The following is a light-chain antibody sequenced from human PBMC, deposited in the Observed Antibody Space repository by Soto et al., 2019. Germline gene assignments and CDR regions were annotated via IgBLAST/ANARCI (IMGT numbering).Light chain of an antibody. CDR1: SSDVGGYTF. CDR2: GVS. J-gene: IGLJ1*01. CDR3: CSYAGTPYG. V-gene: IGLV2-11*01. Sequence: QSVLTQPRSVSGSPGQSVTISCTGTSSDVGGYTFVSWYQQHPGKAPKLMIYGVSERPSGVPDRFSGSKSGNTASLTISGLQAEDEADYYCCSYAGTPYGFGTGTKVTVL.